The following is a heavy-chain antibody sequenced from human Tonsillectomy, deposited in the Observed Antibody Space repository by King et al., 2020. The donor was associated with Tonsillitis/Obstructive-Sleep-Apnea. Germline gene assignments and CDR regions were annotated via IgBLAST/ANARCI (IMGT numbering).Heavy chain of an antibody. CDR1: GGAFSNSA. CDR3: ARGYIVATIKPGHYFDY. D-gene: IGHD5-12*01. CDR2: IIPIFGTT. J-gene: IGHJ4*02. V-gene: IGHV1-69*01. Sequence: EQLVQSGAEVKKPVSSVKVSCKASGGAFSNSAISWVRQAPGQGLEWLGGIIPIFGTTNNAQKFQGRVTFTADESTSTAYMELRSLRSEDTAMYYCARGYIVATIKPGHYFDYWGQGTLVTVSA.